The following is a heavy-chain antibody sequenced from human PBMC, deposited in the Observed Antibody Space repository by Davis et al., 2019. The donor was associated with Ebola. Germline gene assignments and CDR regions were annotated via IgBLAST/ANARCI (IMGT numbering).Heavy chain of an antibody. CDR3: ARGSLRPSSSNEYYYYGMDV. J-gene: IGHJ6*02. Sequence: PGGSLRLSCAASGFTFSSYWMSWVRQAPGKGLEWVANIKQDGSEKYYVDSVKGRFTISRDNAKNSLYLQMNSLRAEDTAVYYCARGSLRPSSSNEYYYYGMDVWGQGTTVTVSS. CDR1: GFTFSSYW. D-gene: IGHD6-13*01. V-gene: IGHV3-7*01. CDR2: IKQDGSEK.